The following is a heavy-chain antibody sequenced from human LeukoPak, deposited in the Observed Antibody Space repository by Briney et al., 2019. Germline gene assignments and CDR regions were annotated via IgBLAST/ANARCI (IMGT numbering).Heavy chain of an antibody. CDR3: ARAGSNWHLYYFDY. V-gene: IGHV3-23*01. J-gene: IGHJ4*02. CDR2: ISGSGGST. Sequence: GGSLRLSCAASGFTFSSYAVNWVRQAPGKGLEWVSGISGSGGSTYYADSVKGRFTISRDNSKNTLYVQMNSLRAEDTAVYYCARAGSNWHLYYFDYWGQGALVTVSS. CDR1: GFTFSSYA. D-gene: IGHD6-13*01.